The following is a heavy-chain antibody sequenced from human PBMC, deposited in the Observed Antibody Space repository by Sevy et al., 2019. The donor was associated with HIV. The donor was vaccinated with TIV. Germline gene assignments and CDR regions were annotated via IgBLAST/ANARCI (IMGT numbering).Heavy chain of an antibody. V-gene: IGHV3-30*18. Sequence: GGSLRLSCAASGFTFSRNGMHWVRQVPGKGLEWVELISYDGDSKNYADSVKDRFTMSRDNSKNTVYLHMNSLRSEDTAVYYCAKESVSWYLDFWGQGTLVTVSS. CDR3: AKESVSWYLDF. CDR2: ISYDGDSK. CDR1: GFTFSRNG. J-gene: IGHJ4*02. D-gene: IGHD6-13*01.